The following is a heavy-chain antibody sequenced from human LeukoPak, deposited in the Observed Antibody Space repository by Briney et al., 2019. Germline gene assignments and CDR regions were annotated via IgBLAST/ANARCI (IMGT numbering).Heavy chain of an antibody. CDR1: GYSISSGYY. Sequence: SETLSLTCAVSGYSISSGYYWGWIRQPPGKGLEWIGSIYHSGSTYYNPSLKSRVSISVDTSKNQFSLKLSSVTAADTAVYYCAVNIVVVPAASFDYWGQGALVTVSS. V-gene: IGHV4-38-2*01. CDR3: AVNIVVVPAASFDY. CDR2: IYHSGST. J-gene: IGHJ4*02. D-gene: IGHD2-2*01.